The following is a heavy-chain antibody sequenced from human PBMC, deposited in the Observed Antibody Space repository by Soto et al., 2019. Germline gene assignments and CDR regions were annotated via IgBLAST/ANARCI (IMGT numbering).Heavy chain of an antibody. CDR1: GFISRNNA. V-gene: IGHV3-23*01. CDR2: ITIDGSNT. J-gene: IGHJ4*02. D-gene: IGHD2-2*03. CDR3: AKGPFDECLRGCCHFDV. Sequence: WETLRLTCVASGFISRNNAMNWCRRAPAKGRQGSSDITIDGSNTHYAESVKGRFTISIDNVENTLFLKLNTVRADDTAVYFFAKGPFDECLRGCCHFDVWGQGVVVTVSS.